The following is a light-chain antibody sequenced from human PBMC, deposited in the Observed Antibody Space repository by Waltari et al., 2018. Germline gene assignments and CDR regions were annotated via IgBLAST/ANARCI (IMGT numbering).Light chain of an antibody. Sequence: EIVLTQSPATLYLSPGESDTLSCRASQSVSTYLAWYQQNPGQAPRLLIYDASNRATGIPARFSGSGSGTDFTLTISSLAPEDSAIYYCQQRRNWPRQYTFGQGTKLEI. CDR3: QQRRNWPRQYT. J-gene: IGKJ2*01. CDR2: DAS. V-gene: IGKV3-11*01. CDR1: QSVSTY.